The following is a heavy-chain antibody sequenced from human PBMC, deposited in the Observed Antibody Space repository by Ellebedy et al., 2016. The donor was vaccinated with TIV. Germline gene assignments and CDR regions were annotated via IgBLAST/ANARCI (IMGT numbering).Heavy chain of an antibody. J-gene: IGHJ4*02. V-gene: IGHV3-30*03. D-gene: IGHD3-10*01. CDR2: ISYDGNNK. Sequence: PGGSLRLSCAASGFTFSDYGMHWVRQAPGKGLEWVAVISYDGNNKYYADSVKGRFTISRDNPKNSMYLQMDSLRAEDTGVYYCARGLFGSGRYSCDYWGQGTLVIVSS. CDR1: GFTFSDYG. CDR3: ARGLFGSGRYSCDY.